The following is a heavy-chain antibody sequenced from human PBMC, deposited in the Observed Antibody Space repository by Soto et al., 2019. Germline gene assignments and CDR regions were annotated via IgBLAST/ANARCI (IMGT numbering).Heavy chain of an antibody. J-gene: IGHJ3*02. CDR1: GGTFSSYT. D-gene: IGHD1-7*01. CDR3: ARVGPENYAFDI. CDR2: IIPILGIA. V-gene: IGHV1-69*02. Sequence: QVQLVQSGAEVQKPGSSVKVSCKASGGTFSSYTISWVRQAPGQGLEWMGRIIPILGIANYAQKFQGRVTITADKSTSTAYMELSSLRSEDTAVYYCARVGPENYAFDIWGQGTMVTVSS.